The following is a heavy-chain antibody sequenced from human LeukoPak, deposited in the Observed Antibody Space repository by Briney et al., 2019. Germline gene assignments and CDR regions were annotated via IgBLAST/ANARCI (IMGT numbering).Heavy chain of an antibody. D-gene: IGHD6-13*01. CDR2: IYSGGST. CDR1: GFTVSSNY. CDR3: ARARGRSSWIDY. J-gene: IGHJ4*02. V-gene: IGHV3-53*01. Sequence: GGSLRLSCAASGFTVSSNYMSWVRQAPGKGLEWVSVIYSGGSTYYADSVKGRFTISRDNSENTLYLQMNSLRAGDTAVYYCARARGRSSWIDYWGQGTLVTVSS.